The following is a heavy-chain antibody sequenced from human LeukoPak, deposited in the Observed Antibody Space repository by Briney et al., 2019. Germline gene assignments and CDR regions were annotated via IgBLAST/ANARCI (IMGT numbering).Heavy chain of an antibody. D-gene: IGHD6-13*01. CDR2: INPNSGGT. CDR1: GYTFTGYY. Sequence: GASVKVSCKASGYTFTGYYMHWVRQAPGQGLEWMGWINPNSGGTNYAQKFQGRVTMTRDTSISTAYMALSRLRSDDTAVYYCARGSLGSSWYSPAGPGDYWGQGTLVTVSS. J-gene: IGHJ4*02. CDR3: ARGSLGSSWYSPAGPGDY. V-gene: IGHV1-2*02.